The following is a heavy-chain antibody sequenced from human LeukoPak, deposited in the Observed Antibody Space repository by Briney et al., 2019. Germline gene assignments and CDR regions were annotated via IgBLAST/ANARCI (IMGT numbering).Heavy chain of an antibody. CDR1: GGSFSGYY. Sequence: SETLSLTCAVYGGSFSGYYWSWIRQPPGKGLEWIGEINHSGSTNYNPSLKSRVTISVDTSKNQFSLKLSSVTAADTAVYYCAGEKTDYFDYWGQGTLVTVSS. CDR3: AGEKTDYFDY. D-gene: IGHD2-21*02. V-gene: IGHV4-34*01. J-gene: IGHJ4*02. CDR2: INHSGST.